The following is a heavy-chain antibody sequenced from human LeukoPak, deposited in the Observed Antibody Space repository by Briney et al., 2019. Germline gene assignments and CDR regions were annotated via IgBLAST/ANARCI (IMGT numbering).Heavy chain of an antibody. D-gene: IGHD1/OR15-1a*01. CDR3: AAEDPTKQSYYGMDV. CDR1: GYTFTSYG. Sequence: ASVKVSCKASGYTFTSYGISWVRQAPGQGLEWMGWISAYNGNTNYAQKFQERVTITRDMSTSTAYMELSSLRSEDTAVYYCAAEDPTKQSYYGMDVWGQGTTVTVSS. V-gene: IGHV1-18*01. CDR2: ISAYNGNT. J-gene: IGHJ6*02.